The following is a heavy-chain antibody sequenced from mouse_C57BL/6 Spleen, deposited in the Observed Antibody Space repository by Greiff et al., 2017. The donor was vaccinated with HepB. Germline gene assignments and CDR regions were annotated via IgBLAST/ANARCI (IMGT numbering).Heavy chain of an antibody. CDR3: ALGLYVNYVFAY. CDR1: GYAFSSSW. D-gene: IGHD2-1*01. J-gene: IGHJ3*01. CDR2: IYPGDGDT. V-gene: IGHV1-82*01. Sequence: VQLVESGPELVKPGASVKISCKASGYAFSSSWMNWVKQRPGKGLEWIGRIYPGDGDTNYNGKFKGKATLTAEKSSSTAYMQLSSLTSEDSAVYFGALGLYVNYVFAYWGQGTLVTVSA.